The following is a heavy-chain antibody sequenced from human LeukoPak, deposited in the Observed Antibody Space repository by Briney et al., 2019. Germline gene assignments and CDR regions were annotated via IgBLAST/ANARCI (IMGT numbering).Heavy chain of an antibody. V-gene: IGHV1-24*01. J-gene: IGHJ4*02. CDR3: ASYSSLDY. CDR2: IDPQDGQT. CDR1: GYGLSILS. Sequence: ASVKVSCKISGYGLSILSIHWVRQAPGEGLQWVGGIDPQDGQTIYAQPFHGRATISEDTFSDTAYLELNSLRAEGTAVYYCASYSSLDYWGQGTLVTVSS. D-gene: IGHD6-13*01.